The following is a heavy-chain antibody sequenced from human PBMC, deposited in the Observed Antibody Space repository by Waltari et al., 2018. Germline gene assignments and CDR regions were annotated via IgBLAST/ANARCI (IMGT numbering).Heavy chain of an antibody. D-gene: IGHD3-16*01. CDR2: TISEKGKT. V-gene: IGHV1-18*04. Sequence: QVQLVQSGAEVKKPGASVKVSCKASGYTFSNYGINWVGQAPGQGLEWVGYTISEKGKTTNAPNAQGKAPMPTQTTRTTLYGEVGGLVSDDTAVYYCVRLLGAGGTGDYWGQGTLVTVSS. CDR1: GYTFSNYG. CDR3: VRLLGAGGTGDY. J-gene: IGHJ4*02.